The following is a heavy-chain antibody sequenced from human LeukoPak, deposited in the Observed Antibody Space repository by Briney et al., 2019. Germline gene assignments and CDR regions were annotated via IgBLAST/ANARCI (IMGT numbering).Heavy chain of an antibody. Sequence: SETLSLTCAVYDGSFTGYFWNWIRQSPGKGLEWIGEINHRGSTNYNPSLKSRLTISVDTSKNQFSLRLTSVTAADTGVYFCARDPTTVMAVPWYFDTWGQGTLVTLSS. D-gene: IGHD4-11*01. CDR3: ARDPTTVMAVPWYFDT. CDR2: INHRGST. V-gene: IGHV4-34*01. CDR1: DGSFTGYF. J-gene: IGHJ4*02.